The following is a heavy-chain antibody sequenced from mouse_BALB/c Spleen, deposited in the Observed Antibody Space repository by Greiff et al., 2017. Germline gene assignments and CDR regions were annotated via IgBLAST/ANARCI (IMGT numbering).Heavy chain of an antibody. V-gene: IGHV5-17*02. D-gene: IGHD1-1*01. J-gene: IGHJ4*01. Sequence: EVKLVESGGGLVQPGGSRKLSCAASGFTFSSFGMHWVRQAPEKGLEWVAYISSGSSTIYYADTVKGRFTISRDNPKNTLFLQMTSLRSEDTAMYYCARRDGSSLYYAMDYWGQGTSVTVSS. CDR2: ISSGSSTI. CDR3: ARRDGSSLYYAMDY. CDR1: GFTFSSFG.